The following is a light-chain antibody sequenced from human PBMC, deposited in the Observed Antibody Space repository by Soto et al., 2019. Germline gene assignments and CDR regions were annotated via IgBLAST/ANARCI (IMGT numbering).Light chain of an antibody. J-gene: IGLJ1*01. CDR3: CSSSPESTYV. V-gene: IGLV2-23*01. Sequence: QSVLAQPASVSGSPGPSITISCTGPSSDVGAYNSVSWYQQHPHRAPQVIIYKGTQRPAGVSNRFSGSTSGNAASLTISALQADDEADYFCCSSSPESTYVFGTGTKVTGL. CDR2: KGT. CDR1: SSDVGAYNS.